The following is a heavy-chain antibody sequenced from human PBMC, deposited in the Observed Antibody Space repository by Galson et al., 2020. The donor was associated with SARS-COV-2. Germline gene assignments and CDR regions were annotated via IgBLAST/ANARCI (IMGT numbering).Heavy chain of an antibody. D-gene: IGHD3-22*01. CDR1: GFTFNTYA. CDR2: ISSSGDRG. J-gene: IGHJ4*02. CDR3: AKDGLFKYDRSEQWQ. V-gene: IGHV3-23*01. Sequence: GGSLRLSCAASGFTFNTYAMTWVRQAPGKGLEWVSIISSSGDRGHYADSVRGRFTISRDNSKNTLYLQMNRLGAGDTAVYYCAKDGLFKYDRSEQWQWGQGTLVTVSS.